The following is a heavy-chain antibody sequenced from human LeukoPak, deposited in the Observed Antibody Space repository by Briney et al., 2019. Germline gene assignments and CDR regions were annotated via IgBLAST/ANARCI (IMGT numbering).Heavy chain of an antibody. CDR3: ARAPRWGVGYFDY. CDR2: IIPIFGTA. J-gene: IGHJ4*02. Sequence: SVRVSCKASGGTFIIYAISWVRQAPGQGREWMGGIIPIFGTANYAQKFQGGVTITADESTSTAYMELSSLRSEDTAVYYCARAPRWGVGYFDYWGQGTLVTVSS. V-gene: IGHV1-69*01. CDR1: GGTFIIYA. D-gene: IGHD3-10*01.